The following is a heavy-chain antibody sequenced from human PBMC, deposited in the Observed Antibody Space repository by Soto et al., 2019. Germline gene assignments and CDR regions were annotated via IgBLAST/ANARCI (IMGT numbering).Heavy chain of an antibody. CDR1: GDSISSGGSY. D-gene: IGHD4-4*01. Sequence: QVQLQESGPGLVKPSQTLSLTCIVSGDSISSGGSYWTWIRQHPGKGLEWIGYIYYNGNTYYNPSLRSRITISVDTSNNPFSLKLNSVTAADTAVYYCARFNDRLTPATVLHWGQGTLVTVSS. CDR2: IYYNGNT. V-gene: IGHV4-31*03. J-gene: IGHJ4*02. CDR3: ARFNDRLTPATVLH.